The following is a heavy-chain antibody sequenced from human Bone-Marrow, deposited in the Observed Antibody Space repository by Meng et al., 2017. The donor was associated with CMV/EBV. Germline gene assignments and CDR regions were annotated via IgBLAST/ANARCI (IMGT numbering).Heavy chain of an antibody. V-gene: IGHV3-20*04. CDR1: GFTFDDYG. Sequence: ESLKISCAASGFTFDDYGMSWVRQAPGKGLEWVSGINWNGGSTGYADSVKGRFTISRDNAKNSLYLQMNSLRAEDMALYYCAKDRGRGSTSSGYAFDIWGQGTMVTVSS. CDR2: INWNGGST. J-gene: IGHJ3*02. D-gene: IGHD2-2*01. CDR3: AKDRGRGSTSSGYAFDI.